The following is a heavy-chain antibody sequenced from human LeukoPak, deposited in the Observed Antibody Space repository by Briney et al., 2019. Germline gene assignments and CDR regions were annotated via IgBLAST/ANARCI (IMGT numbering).Heavy chain of an antibody. Sequence: ASVKVSCKASGYTFTSYGISWVRQAPGQGLEWMGGIIPIFGTANYAQKFQGRVTITADESTSTAYMELSSLRSEDTAVYYCARAFGYSYGYSFDYWGQGTLVTVSS. V-gene: IGHV1-69*13. D-gene: IGHD5-18*01. J-gene: IGHJ4*02. CDR2: IIPIFGTA. CDR3: ARAFGYSYGYSFDY. CDR1: GYTFTSYG.